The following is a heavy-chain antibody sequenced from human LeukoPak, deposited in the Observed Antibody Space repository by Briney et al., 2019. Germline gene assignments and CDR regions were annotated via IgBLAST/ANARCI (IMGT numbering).Heavy chain of an antibody. D-gene: IGHD3-10*01. CDR1: GFTFSSYG. J-gene: IGHJ4*02. Sequence: PGGSLGLSCAASGFTFSSYGMHWVRQAPGKGLEWVAVIWYDGSNKYYADSVKGRFTISRDNVKNSLYLQMNSLRAEDTAVYYCAREVDVLLWFGGGWGQGTLVTVSS. V-gene: IGHV3-33*01. CDR2: IWYDGSNK. CDR3: AREVDVLLWFGGG.